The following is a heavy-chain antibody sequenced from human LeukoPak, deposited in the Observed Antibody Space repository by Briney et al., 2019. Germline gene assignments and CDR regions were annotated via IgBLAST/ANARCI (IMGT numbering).Heavy chain of an antibody. J-gene: IGHJ4*02. CDR1: GFTFSSYG. Sequence: GGSLRLSCAASGFTFSSYGMHWVRQAPGKGLEWVAVISYDGSNKYYADSVKGRFTISRDNSKNTLYLQMNSLRAEDTAVYYCAKADYNNSFDYWGQGTLVTVSS. V-gene: IGHV3-30*18. CDR3: AKADYNNSFDY. CDR2: ISYDGSNK. D-gene: IGHD4-11*01.